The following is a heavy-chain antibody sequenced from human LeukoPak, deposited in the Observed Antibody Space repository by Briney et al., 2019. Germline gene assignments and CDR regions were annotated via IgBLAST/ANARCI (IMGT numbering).Heavy chain of an antibody. J-gene: IGHJ6*03. Sequence: SETLSLTCTVSGGSISGYYWSWIRQPPGKGLEWIGYIYTSGSTNYNPSLKSRVTISVDTSKNQFSLKLRSVTAADTAVYYCARRNEGAVFGWYYNYYMDVWGKGTTVTVSS. CDR1: GGSISGYY. D-gene: IGHD1-26*01. CDR2: IYTSGST. V-gene: IGHV4-4*09. CDR3: ARRNEGAVFGWYYNYYMDV.